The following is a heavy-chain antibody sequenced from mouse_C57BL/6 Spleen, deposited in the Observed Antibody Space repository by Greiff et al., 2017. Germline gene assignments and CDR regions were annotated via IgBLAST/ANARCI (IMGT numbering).Heavy chain of an antibody. CDR1: GYTFTSYW. CDR2: IDPSDSYT. Sequence: QVQLQQPGAELVMPGASVKLSCKASGYTFTSYWMHWVKQRPGQGLEWIGEIDPSDSYTNYNQKFKGKSTLTVDKSSSPAYLQLSSLTAEDSAVYYCARSGGSSLCFDYWGQGTTLTVSS. D-gene: IGHD1-1*01. V-gene: IGHV1-69*01. J-gene: IGHJ2*01. CDR3: ARSGGSSLCFDY.